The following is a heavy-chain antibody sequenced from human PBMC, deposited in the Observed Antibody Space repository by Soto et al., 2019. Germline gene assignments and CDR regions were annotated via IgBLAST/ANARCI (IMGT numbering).Heavy chain of an antibody. J-gene: IGHJ6*02. CDR2: INPSSGGT. V-gene: IGHV1-2*02. CDR3: ARDFKTHRQGVEV. CDR1: GYPFTGPY. Sequence: KVSCKSSGYPFTGPYIYSVRQAPGQGLEWMGWINPSSGGTEFAEKFQGRVTVTRDTSIRTVFLELNSLTSDDTGVYFCARDFKTHRQGVEVWGQGTAVPAS.